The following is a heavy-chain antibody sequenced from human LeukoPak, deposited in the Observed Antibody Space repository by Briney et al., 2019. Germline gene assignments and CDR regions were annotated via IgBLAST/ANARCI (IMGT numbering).Heavy chain of an antibody. CDR1: GDSISSGSYY. CDR2: INHSGST. Sequence: SETLSLTCTVSGDSISSGSYYWSWIRQPPGKGLEWIGEINHSGSTHYNPSLKSRVTISVDTSKNQFSLKLSSVTAADAAVYYCARSIMTSVTTFGYWGQGTLVTLSS. V-gene: IGHV4-39*07. D-gene: IGHD4-17*01. CDR3: ARSIMTSVTTFGY. J-gene: IGHJ4*02.